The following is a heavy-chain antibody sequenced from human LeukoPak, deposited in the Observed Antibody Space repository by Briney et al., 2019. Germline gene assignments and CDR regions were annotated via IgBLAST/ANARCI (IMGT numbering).Heavy chain of an antibody. V-gene: IGHV4-59*01. CDR1: GGSISSYY. Sequence: SETLSLTCTVSGGSISSYYWSWIRQPPGKGLEWIGYIYYSGSTNYNPSLKSRVTISVDTSKNQFSLKLSSVTAADTAVYYCARDRQRRLFDPWGQGTLVTVSS. CDR2: IYYSGST. D-gene: IGHD4-11*01. CDR3: ARDRQRRLFDP. J-gene: IGHJ5*02.